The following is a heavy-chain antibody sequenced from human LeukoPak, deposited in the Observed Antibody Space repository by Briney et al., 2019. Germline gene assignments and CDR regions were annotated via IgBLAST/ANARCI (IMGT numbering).Heavy chain of an antibody. J-gene: IGHJ5*02. CDR1: GYTFTSYG. CDR2: ISAYNGNT. CDR3: ARVLSGDAYMP. D-gene: IGHD3-9*01. V-gene: IGHV1-18*01. Sequence: GASVTVSCTASGYTFTSYGISWVRPAPGQGLEWMGWISAYNGNTNYAQKLQGRVTMTTDTSTSTAYMELRSLRSDDTAVYYCARVLSGDAYMPWGQGTLVTVSS.